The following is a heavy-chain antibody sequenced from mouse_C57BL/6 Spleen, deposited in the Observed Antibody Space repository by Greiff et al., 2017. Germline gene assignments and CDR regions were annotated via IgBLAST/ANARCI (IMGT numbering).Heavy chain of an antibody. V-gene: IGHV1-53*01. D-gene: IGHD1-1*01. CDR1: GYTFTSYW. Sequence: QVQLQQPGTELVKPGASVKLSCKASGYTFTSYWMHWVKQRPGQGLEWIGNINPSNGGTNYNEKFKSKATLAVDKSSSTAYMQLSSLTSEDSAGYYCAREKSVPYGSSLYWYFDVWGTGTTVTVSS. J-gene: IGHJ1*03. CDR3: AREKSVPYGSSLYWYFDV. CDR2: INPSNGGT.